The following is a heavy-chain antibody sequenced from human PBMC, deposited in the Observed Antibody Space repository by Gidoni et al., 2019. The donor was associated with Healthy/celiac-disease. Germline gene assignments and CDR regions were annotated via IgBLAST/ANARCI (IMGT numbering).Heavy chain of an antibody. CDR2: ISAYNGNT. CDR3: ASTFSSTWELRAFDI. Sequence: VQLVQSGDEVTKPGASVTVSCTASGYTFTSYGISWVRQAPGQGLEWMGWISAYNGNTNYAQKLQGRVTMTTDTSTSTAYMELRSLRSDDTAVYYCASTFSSTWELRAFDIWGQGTMVTVSS. D-gene: IGHD1-26*01. V-gene: IGHV1-18*01. J-gene: IGHJ3*02. CDR1: GYTFTSYG.